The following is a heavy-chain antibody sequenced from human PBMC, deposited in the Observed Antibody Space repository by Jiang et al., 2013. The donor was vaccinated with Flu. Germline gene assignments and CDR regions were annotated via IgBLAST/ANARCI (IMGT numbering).Heavy chain of an antibody. V-gene: IGHV1-8*01. Sequence: SCKASGYTFTSYDINWVRQATGQGLEWMGWMNPNSGNTGYAQKFQGRVTMTRNTSISTAYMELSSLRSEDTAVYYCARGRLDAYSSGWYADYWGQGTLVTVSS. J-gene: IGHJ4*02. CDR2: MNPNSGNT. D-gene: IGHD6-19*01. CDR1: GYTFTSYD. CDR3: ARGRLDAYSSGWYADY.